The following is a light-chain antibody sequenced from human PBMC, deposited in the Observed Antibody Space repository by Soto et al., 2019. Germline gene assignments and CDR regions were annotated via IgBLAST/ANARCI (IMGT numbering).Light chain of an antibody. J-gene: IGLJ1*01. CDR3: CSYAGSYTYV. CDR2: DVS. Sequence: QSALTQPRSVSGSPGQSVTISCTGTSSDVGGSNYVSWYQQHPGKAPKLMIYDVSKRPSWVPDRFSGSKSGNTASLTISGLQADDEAEYYCCSYAGSYTYVFGTGTKVTVL. V-gene: IGLV2-11*01. CDR1: SSDVGGSNY.